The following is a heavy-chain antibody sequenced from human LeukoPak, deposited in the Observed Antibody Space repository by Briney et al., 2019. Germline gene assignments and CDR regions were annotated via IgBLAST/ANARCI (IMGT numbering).Heavy chain of an antibody. CDR3: AKDGGSYGYSGFYGMDV. CDR2: ISYDGSNK. CDR1: GFTFSNYA. J-gene: IGHJ6*02. Sequence: TGGSLRLSCDASGFTFSNYAMSWVRQAPGKGLEWVAVISYDGSNKYYADSVKGRFTISRDNSKNTLYLQMNSLRAEDTAVYYCAKDGGSYGYSGFYGMDVWGQGTTVTVSS. D-gene: IGHD5-12*01. V-gene: IGHV3-30*18.